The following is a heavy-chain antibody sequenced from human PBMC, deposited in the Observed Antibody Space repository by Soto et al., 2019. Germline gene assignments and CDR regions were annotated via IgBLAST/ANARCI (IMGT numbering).Heavy chain of an antibody. CDR3: AREDPPSLT. J-gene: IGHJ5*02. CDR1: GYTFTSYG. D-gene: IGHD2-2*01. CDR2: ISAYNGNT. V-gene: IGHV1-18*01. Sequence: QVQLVQSGAEVKKPGASVKVSCKASGYTFTSYGISWVRQAPGQGLEWMGWISAYNGNTNYAQKLQGRVTMTTDTFTSTGYVERSRLRSDGTAVYYCAREDPPSLTWGQGTLVPVSS.